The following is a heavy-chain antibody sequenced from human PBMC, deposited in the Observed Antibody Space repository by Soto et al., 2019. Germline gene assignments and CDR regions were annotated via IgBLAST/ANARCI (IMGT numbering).Heavy chain of an antibody. D-gene: IGHD6-6*01. CDR1: GFTFSSYW. Sequence: EVQLVESGGGLVQPGGSLRLSCAASGFTFSSYWMHWVRQAPGKGLVWVSPINSDGSSTSYADSVKGRFTISRDNAKNTLYLQMNSLRAEDTAVYYCARGRYSTSSGRSYYHGMEVWGQGTTVTVSS. CDR3: ARGRYSTSSGRSYYHGMEV. CDR2: INSDGSST. V-gene: IGHV3-74*01. J-gene: IGHJ6*02.